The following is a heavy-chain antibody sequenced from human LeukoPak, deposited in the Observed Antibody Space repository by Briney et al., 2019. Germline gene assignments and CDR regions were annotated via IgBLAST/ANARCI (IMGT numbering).Heavy chain of an antibody. D-gene: IGHD4-23*01. J-gene: IGHJ3*02. CDR3: ARGPFYGGNSYGAFDI. CDR1: GGSISSSSYY. V-gene: IGHV4-39*01. CDR2: IYYSGST. Sequence: SETLSLTCAVSGGSISSSSYYWGWIRQARGKGLEWIGSIYYSGSTYYNPSLKSRVTISVDTSKNQFSLKLSSVTAADTAVYYCARGPFYGGNSYGAFDIWGQGTMVTVSS.